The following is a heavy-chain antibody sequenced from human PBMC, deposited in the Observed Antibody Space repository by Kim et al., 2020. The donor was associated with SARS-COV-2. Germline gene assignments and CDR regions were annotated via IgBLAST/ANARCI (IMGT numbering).Heavy chain of an antibody. J-gene: IGHJ6*02. Sequence: GGSLRLSCAASGFTFSSYGMHWVRQAPGKGLEWVAVISYDGSNKYYADSVKGRFTISRDNSKNTLYLQMNSLRAEDTAVYYCAKADLSGYLYYYYGMDVWGQGTTVTVSS. CDR1: GFTFSSYG. CDR3: AKADLSGYLYYYYGMDV. V-gene: IGHV3-30*18. D-gene: IGHD5-12*01. CDR2: ISYDGSNK.